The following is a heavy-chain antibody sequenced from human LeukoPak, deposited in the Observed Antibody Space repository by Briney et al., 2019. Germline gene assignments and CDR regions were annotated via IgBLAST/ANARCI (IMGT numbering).Heavy chain of an antibody. V-gene: IGHV4-34*01. CDR3: ARGGPFDI. Sequence: SETLSLTCAVYGGSFSGYYWSWIRQPPGKGLEWIGEINHSGSTNYNPSLKSRVTISVDTSKNQFSLKLSPVTAADTAVYYCARGGPFDIWGQGTMVTVSS. CDR2: INHSGST. CDR1: GGSFSGYY. J-gene: IGHJ3*02.